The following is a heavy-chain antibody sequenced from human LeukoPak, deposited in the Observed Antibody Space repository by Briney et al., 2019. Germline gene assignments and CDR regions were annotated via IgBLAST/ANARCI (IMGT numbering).Heavy chain of an antibody. CDR3: ARRGAVGATEFDY. Sequence: GGSLRLSCAASGFTFSSYAVTWVRQAPGKGLEWVSAITNSADTTYYADSVKGQFTISRDNSKNTLYLQMNRLRAEDTALYYCARRGAVGATEFDYWGQGTLVSVSS. CDR1: GFTFSSYA. D-gene: IGHD1-26*01. V-gene: IGHV3-23*01. CDR2: ITNSADTT. J-gene: IGHJ4*02.